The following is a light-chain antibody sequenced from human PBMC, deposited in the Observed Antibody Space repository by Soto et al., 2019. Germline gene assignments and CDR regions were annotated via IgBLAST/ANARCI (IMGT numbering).Light chain of an antibody. V-gene: IGLV2-8*01. CDR2: EVS. CDR3: TSYVGSDIWV. J-gene: IGLJ3*02. CDR1: SSDVGAYKY. Sequence: QSALTQPPSASGSPGQSVTISCTGTSSDVGAYKYVSWYQQYPGKAPKLMIYEVSKRPSGVPDRFSGSKSGNTASLTVSGVQAEEEADYYSTSYVGSDIWVFGGGTKVTVL.